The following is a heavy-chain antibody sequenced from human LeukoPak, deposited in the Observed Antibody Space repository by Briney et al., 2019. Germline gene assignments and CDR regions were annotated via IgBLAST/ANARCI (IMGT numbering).Heavy chain of an antibody. Sequence: GASVKVSCKASGYTFTGYYIHWVRQAPGQGLEWMGWINPNSGGTNYAQKFQGRVTMTSDTSISTAYMELRSLRSDDTAVYYCASFPLGGSSWSRRKGMIDYWGQGTLVTVSS. CDR2: INPNSGGT. D-gene: IGHD6-13*01. J-gene: IGHJ4*02. V-gene: IGHV1-2*02. CDR3: ASFPLGGSSWSRRKGMIDY. CDR1: GYTFTGYY.